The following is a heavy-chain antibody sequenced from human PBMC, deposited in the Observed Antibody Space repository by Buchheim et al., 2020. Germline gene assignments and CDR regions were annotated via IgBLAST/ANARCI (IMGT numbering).Heavy chain of an antibody. J-gene: IGHJ6*02. V-gene: IGHV3-48*01. CDR2: ISSSSSTI. D-gene: IGHD3-10*01. Sequence: EVQLVESGGGLVQPGGSLRLSCAASGFTFSSYSMNWVRQAPGKGLEWVSYISSSSSTIYYADSVKGRFTISRENAKNSLYLQMNSLRAEDTAVYYCARDFGGLRFGDYYGMDVWGQGTT. CDR1: GFTFSSYS. CDR3: ARDFGGLRFGDYYGMDV.